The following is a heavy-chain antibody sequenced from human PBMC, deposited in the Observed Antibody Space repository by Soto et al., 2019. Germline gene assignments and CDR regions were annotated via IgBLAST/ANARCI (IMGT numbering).Heavy chain of an antibody. CDR2: TYYRSKWYN. CDR3: ARETLRLFSYDFWSGYPRVSYGMDV. Sequence: LSQTLSLTCAISGDSVSSNSAAWNWIRQSPSRGLEWLGRTYYRSKWYNDYAVSVKSRITINPDTSKNQFSLQLNSVTPEDTAVYYCARETLRLFSYDFWSGYPRVSYGMDVWGQGTTVTVSS. CDR1: GDSVSSNSAA. J-gene: IGHJ6*02. V-gene: IGHV6-1*01. D-gene: IGHD3-3*01.